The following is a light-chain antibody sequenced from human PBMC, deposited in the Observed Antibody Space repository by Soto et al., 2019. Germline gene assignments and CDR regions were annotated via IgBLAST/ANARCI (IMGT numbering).Light chain of an antibody. CDR1: QSISSW. Sequence: DIQMAQSPSTLSGSVGDRVTITCRASQSISSWLAWYQQKPGKAPKLLIYKASSLESGVPSRFSGSGSGTEFTLTISSLQPDDFATDYCQQYNSYPYTFGQGTKVDIK. V-gene: IGKV1-5*03. J-gene: IGKJ2*01. CDR2: KAS. CDR3: QQYNSYPYT.